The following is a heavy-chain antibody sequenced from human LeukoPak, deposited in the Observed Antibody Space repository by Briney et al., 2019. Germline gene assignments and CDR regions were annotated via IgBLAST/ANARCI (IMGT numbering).Heavy chain of an antibody. D-gene: IGHD2-21*01. CDR3: ARASAYCGGDCFDY. Sequence: GGSLRLSCAASGFTFSNYAMTWVRQAPGKGLEWVSSISSSSSYIYYADSVKGRFTISRDNAKNSLYLQMNSLRAEDTAVYYCARASAYCGGDCFDYWGQGTLVTVSS. J-gene: IGHJ4*02. V-gene: IGHV3-21*01. CDR2: ISSSSSYI. CDR1: GFTFSNYA.